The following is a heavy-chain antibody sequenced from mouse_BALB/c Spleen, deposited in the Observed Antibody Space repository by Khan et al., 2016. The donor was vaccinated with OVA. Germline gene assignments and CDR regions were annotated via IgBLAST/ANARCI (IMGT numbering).Heavy chain of an antibody. Sequence: EVQLQQSGPELVKPGASVKMSCKASGYTFTSYVMHWVKQKPGLGLEWIGYIYPFNDDTKYNEKFKGKATLPSDKSSSTAYMELSSLTSEDSAVYYCAPVGNYYVSFAYWGQGTLVTVSA. CDR3: APVGNYYVSFAY. D-gene: IGHD1-1*01. CDR1: GYTFTSYV. J-gene: IGHJ3*01. V-gene: IGHV1S136*01. CDR2: IYPFNDDT.